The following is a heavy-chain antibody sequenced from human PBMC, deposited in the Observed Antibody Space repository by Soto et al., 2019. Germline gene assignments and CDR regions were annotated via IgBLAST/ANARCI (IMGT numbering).Heavy chain of an antibody. V-gene: IGHV4-59*08. CDR1: GGSISTYY. D-gene: IGHD2-8*02. J-gene: IGHJ3*02. CDR2: IYYSGST. CDR3: TTPDLVASGDT. Sequence: TSETLSLTCTVSGGSISTYYWSWIRQPPGKGLEWIGLIYYSGSTTYNPSLKSRVTISVDTSKNQFSLKLSSVTAADTGVYYCTTPDLVASGDTWGQGTMVTVSS.